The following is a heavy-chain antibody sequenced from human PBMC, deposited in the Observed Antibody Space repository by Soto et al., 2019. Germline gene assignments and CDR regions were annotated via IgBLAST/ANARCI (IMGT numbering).Heavy chain of an antibody. CDR2: IIPIFGTA. Sequence: QVQLVQSGAEVKKPGSSVKVSCKASGGTFSSYAISWVRQAPGQELEWMGGIIPIFGTANYAQKFQGRVTSTXXEXTXXAYMELSSLRSEDTAVYYCARKRDYGDYESLYFDYWGQGTLVTVSS. CDR1: GGTFSSYA. D-gene: IGHD4-17*01. J-gene: IGHJ4*02. V-gene: IGHV1-69*05. CDR3: ARKRDYGDYESLYFDY.